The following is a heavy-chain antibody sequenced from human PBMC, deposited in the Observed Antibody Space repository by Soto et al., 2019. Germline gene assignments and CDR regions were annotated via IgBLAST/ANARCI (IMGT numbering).Heavy chain of an antibody. J-gene: IGHJ5*02. V-gene: IGHV1-3*01. D-gene: IGHD1-1*01. CDR3: ARDTGTTFRINWFDP. Sequence: ASVKVSCQASGYTFTSYAMHWVRQAPGQRLEWMGWINAGNGNTKYSQKFQGRVTITRDTSASTAYMELSSLRSEDTAVYYCARDTGTTFRINWFDPWGQGTLVTVSS. CDR1: GYTFTSYA. CDR2: INAGNGNT.